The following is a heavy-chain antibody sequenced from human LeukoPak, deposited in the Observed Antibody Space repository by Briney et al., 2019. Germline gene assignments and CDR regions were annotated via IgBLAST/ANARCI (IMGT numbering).Heavy chain of an antibody. CDR1: GFTFSSQR. D-gene: IGHD2-15*01. V-gene: IGHV3-74*01. Sequence: PGGSLRLSCAASGFTFSSQRMHWVRQVPGKGLVWVSRINSDGSSTTYADSVKGRFTISRDNAKNTLFLQMNSLRAEDAAIYYCVRSYCGGGSCYGRFDPWGQGTLVTVSS. J-gene: IGHJ5*02. CDR2: INSDGSST. CDR3: VRSYCGGGSCYGRFDP.